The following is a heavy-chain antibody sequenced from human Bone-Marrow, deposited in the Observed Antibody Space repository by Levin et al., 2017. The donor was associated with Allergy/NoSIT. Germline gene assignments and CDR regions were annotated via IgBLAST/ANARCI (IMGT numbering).Heavy chain of an antibody. CDR1: GFTLSSYI. Sequence: AASVKVSCAASGFTLSSYIMNWVRQAPGKGLEWVSYISGSSSTIYYTDSVKGRFTISRDNAKNSLYLQMNSLRDEDTAVYYCAREYSSSSGKCLDYWGQGTLVTVSS. D-gene: IGHD6-6*01. CDR2: ISGSSSTI. CDR3: AREYSSSSGKCLDY. V-gene: IGHV3-48*02. J-gene: IGHJ4*02.